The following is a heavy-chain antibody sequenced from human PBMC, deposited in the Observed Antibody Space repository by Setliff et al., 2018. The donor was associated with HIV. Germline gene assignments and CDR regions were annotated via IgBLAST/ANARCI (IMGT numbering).Heavy chain of an antibody. CDR1: GFTLISYT. D-gene: IGHD6-13*01. CDR2: ISNGSDSI. CDR3: ARGPLSSSWYNWFDP. J-gene: IGHJ5*02. V-gene: IGHV3-21*01. Sequence: PGGSLRLSCVASGFTLISYTMNWVRQAPGKGLEWVSSISNGSDSIFYADSVKGRFTISRDDAKNSLYLQMNSLRAEDTAVYYCARGPLSSSWYNWFDPWGQGTLVTVSS.